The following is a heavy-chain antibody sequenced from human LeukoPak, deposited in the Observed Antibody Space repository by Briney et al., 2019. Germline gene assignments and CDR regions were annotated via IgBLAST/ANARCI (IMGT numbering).Heavy chain of an antibody. V-gene: IGHV1-2*02. D-gene: IGHD3-10*01. CDR3: ARVLSTVRGPHAFDI. Sequence: ASVKVSCKASGCTFTGYYMHWVRQAPGQGLEWMGWINPNSGGTNYAQKFQGRVTMTRDTSISTAYMELSRLRSDDTAVYYCARVLSTVRGPHAFDIWGQGKMVTVSS. CDR2: INPNSGGT. CDR1: GCTFTGYY. J-gene: IGHJ3*02.